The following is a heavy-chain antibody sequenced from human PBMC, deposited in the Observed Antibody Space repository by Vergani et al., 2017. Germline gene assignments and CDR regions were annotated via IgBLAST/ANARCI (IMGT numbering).Heavy chain of an antibody. Sequence: QVKLQESGPGLLKPSQTLSLTCTVSGESIRSGSHYWSWIRQPAGKGPEWIGHIHTGGSTDLNPSFKSRVSISVDNSKRHFSLHVTSVTAADSAMYYCVRRDFWVGPRTFDFWGAGTPVTVSS. J-gene: IGHJ3*01. D-gene: IGHD3-3*01. V-gene: IGHV4-61*02. CDR2: IHTGGST. CDR3: VRRDFWVGPRTFDF. CDR1: GESIRSGSHY.